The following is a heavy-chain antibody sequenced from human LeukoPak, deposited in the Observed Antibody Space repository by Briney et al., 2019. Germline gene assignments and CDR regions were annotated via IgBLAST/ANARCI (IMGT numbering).Heavy chain of an antibody. V-gene: IGHV4-4*02. Sequence: SETLSLTCAVSGGSISSNNWWNWVRQPPGKGLEWIGYIYYSGSTNYNPSLKSRVTISVDTSKNQFSLTLNSVTAADTAVYYCARVITVRGVIFDYWGQGTLVTVSS. J-gene: IGHJ4*02. D-gene: IGHD3-16*01. CDR2: IYYSGST. CDR3: ARVITVRGVIFDY. CDR1: GGSISSNNW.